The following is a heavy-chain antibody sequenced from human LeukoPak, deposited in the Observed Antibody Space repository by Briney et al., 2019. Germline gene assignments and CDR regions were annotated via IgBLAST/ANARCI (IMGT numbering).Heavy chain of an antibody. D-gene: IGHD3-22*01. V-gene: IGHV3-30*18. CDR1: GFTFSSYG. Sequence: GGSLRLSCAASGFTFSSYGMHWVRQAPGKGLEWVAVISYDGSNKYYADSMRGRFTISRDNSKNTLYLQMNSLRAEDTAVYYCAKGEYYYDSSGLFSWGQGTLVTVSS. J-gene: IGHJ4*02. CDR2: ISYDGSNK. CDR3: AKGEYYYDSSGLFS.